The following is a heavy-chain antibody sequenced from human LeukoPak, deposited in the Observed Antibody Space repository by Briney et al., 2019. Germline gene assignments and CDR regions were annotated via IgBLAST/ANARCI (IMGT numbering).Heavy chain of an antibody. J-gene: IGHJ4*02. Sequence: GASLRLSCAASGFTFDTYAMTWVRHAPGKGLEWVSSISSGGTYIYYAESLRGRSTISRDNTKNFLYLQLSTLRVEDTAVYYCARDRPTGRSRGVVVQWGQGTLVTVSS. CDR1: GFTFDTYA. CDR3: ARDRPTGRSRGVVVQ. CDR2: ISSGGTYI. V-gene: IGHV3-21*01. D-gene: IGHD2-15*01.